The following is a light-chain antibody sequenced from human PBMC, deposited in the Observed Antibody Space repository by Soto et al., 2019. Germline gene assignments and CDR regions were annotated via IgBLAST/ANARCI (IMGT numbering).Light chain of an antibody. Sequence: EIVMTQSPATLSVSPGERATLSCRASQSVKDNVAWYQHKAGQAPRLLMYGTSIMSTGIPARFSGSGSETDFTLTISRLEPEDFAVYYCQQYGSSPPTLTFGPGTKVDI. CDR3: QQYGSSPPTLT. J-gene: IGKJ3*01. CDR2: GTS. V-gene: IGKV3-20*01. CDR1: QSVKDN.